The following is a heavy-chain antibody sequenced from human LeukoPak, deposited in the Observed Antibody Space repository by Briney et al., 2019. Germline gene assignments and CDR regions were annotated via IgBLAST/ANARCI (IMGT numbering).Heavy chain of an antibody. CDR3: TRENSSSWYVFDY. V-gene: IGHV3-49*03. CDR2: IRSKAYGGTT. J-gene: IGHJ4*02. CDR1: GASISFYY. Sequence: LSLTCTVSGASISFYYWSWFRQAPGKGLEWVGFIRSKAYGGTTEYAASVKGRFTISRDDSKSIAYLQMNSLKTEDTAVYYCTRENSSSWYVFDYWGQGTLVTVSS. D-gene: IGHD6-13*01.